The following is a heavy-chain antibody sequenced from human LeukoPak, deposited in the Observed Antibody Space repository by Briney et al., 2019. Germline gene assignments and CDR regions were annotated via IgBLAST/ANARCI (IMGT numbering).Heavy chain of an antibody. D-gene: IGHD3-22*01. CDR1: GYTFTGYY. V-gene: IGHV1-2*02. CDR3: ARVTDYYDSSGYRFGRVFDY. Sequence: GASVKVSCKASGYTFTGYYMHWVRQAPGQGLEWMGWINPNSGGTNYAQKFQGRVTMTRDTSIGTAYMELSRLRSDDTAVYYCARVTDYYDSSGYRFGRVFDYWGQGTLVTVSS. J-gene: IGHJ4*02. CDR2: INPNSGGT.